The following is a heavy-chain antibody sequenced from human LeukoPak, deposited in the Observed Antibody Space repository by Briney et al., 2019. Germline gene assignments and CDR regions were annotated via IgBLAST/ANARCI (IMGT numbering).Heavy chain of an antibody. D-gene: IGHD3-3*01. J-gene: IGHJ6*04. CDR3: AAIPVFAVVLHQEPV. CDR1: VGTFSSYA. V-gene: IGHV1-69*13. CDR2: IIPIFGTA. Sequence: SVKVSCKASVGTFSSYAISWVRQAPGQGLEWMGGIIPIFGTANYAQKFQGRVTITADESTSTAYMELSSLRSEDTAVYFCAAIPVFAVVLHQEPVWGKGTTVTVSS.